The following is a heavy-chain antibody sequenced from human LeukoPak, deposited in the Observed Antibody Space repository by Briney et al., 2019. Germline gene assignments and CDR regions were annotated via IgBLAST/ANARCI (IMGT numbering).Heavy chain of an antibody. CDR1: GGSISSSSYY. CDR3: ASGLEGAFDP. J-gene: IGHJ5*02. Sequence: SETLSLTCTVSGGSISSSSYYRGWIRQPPGKGLEWIGSIYYSGSTYYNPSLKSRVTISVDTSKNQFSLKLSSVTAADTAVYYCASGLEGAFDPWGQGTLVTVSS. D-gene: IGHD3-16*01. CDR2: IYYSGST. V-gene: IGHV4-39*01.